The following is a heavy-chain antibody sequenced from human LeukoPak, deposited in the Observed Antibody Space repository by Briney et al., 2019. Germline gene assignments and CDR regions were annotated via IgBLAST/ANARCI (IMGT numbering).Heavy chain of an antibody. CDR2: INPNSGGT. J-gene: IGHJ4*02. D-gene: IGHD3-9*01. V-gene: IGHV1-2*02. CDR3: ARGDILTGYYYFDY. CDR1: GYTFTGYY. Sequence: ASVKVSCKASGYTFTGYYMHWLRQAPGQGLEWMGWINPNSGGTNYAQKFQGRVTMARDTSISTAYVELSRPRSDDTAVYYCARGDILTGYYYFDYWGQGTLVTVSS.